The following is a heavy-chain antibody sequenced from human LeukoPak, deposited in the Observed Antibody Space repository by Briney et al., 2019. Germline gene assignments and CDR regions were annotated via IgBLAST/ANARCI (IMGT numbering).Heavy chain of an antibody. CDR2: IYHSGST. V-gene: IGHV4-38-2*02. CDR1: GYSISSGYY. Sequence: SETLSLTCTVSGYSISSGYYWGWIRQPPGKGLEWIGSIYHSGSTYYNPSLKSRVTISVDTSKNQFSLKLSSVTAADTAVYYCARDLLLQYRLGYMDVWGKGTTVTVSS. CDR3: ARDLLLQYRLGYMDV. D-gene: IGHD4-11*01. J-gene: IGHJ6*03.